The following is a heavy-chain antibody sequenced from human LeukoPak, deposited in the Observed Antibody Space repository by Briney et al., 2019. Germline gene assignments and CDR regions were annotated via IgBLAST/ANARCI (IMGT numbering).Heavy chain of an antibody. CDR1: GGTFSSYA. Sequence: SVKVSCKASGGTFSSYAISWVRQAPGQGLEWMGGIIPIFGTANYAQKFQGRVTITTDESTSTAYMELSSLRSEDTAVYYCAREPYLQYYGMDVWGQGTTVTVSS. CDR2: IIPIFGTA. J-gene: IGHJ6*02. CDR3: AREPYLQYYGMDV. V-gene: IGHV1-69*05. D-gene: IGHD1-26*01.